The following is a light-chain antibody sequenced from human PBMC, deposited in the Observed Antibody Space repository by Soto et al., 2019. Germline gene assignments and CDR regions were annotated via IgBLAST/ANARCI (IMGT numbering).Light chain of an antibody. CDR3: QSYDSSLSGNVV. Sequence: QAVVTQPPSVSGAPGQRVTISCNGSSSNIGAGYDVHWYQQLPGTAPKLLIYGNSNRPSGVPDRFSGSKSGTSASLAITGLQAEDEADYYCQSYDSSLSGNVVFGGGTKLTVL. V-gene: IGLV1-40*01. J-gene: IGLJ2*01. CDR1: SSNIGAGYD. CDR2: GNS.